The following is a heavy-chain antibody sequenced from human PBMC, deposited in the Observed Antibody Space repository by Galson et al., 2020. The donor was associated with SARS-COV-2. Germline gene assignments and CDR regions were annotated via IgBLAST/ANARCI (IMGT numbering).Heavy chain of an antibody. Sequence: ASETLSLTCTVSGSSITSGDSWGWIRQPPGKGLEWIGTIYGIGSTYYNPSLKSRVTILEDTSKNQFSLNLRSVTAADTAVYYCAREGGPVGDSSLYIWCQGTMVSVSS. J-gene: IGHJ3*02. V-gene: IGHV4-38-2*02. CDR2: IYGIGST. CDR3: AREGGPVGDSSLYI. D-gene: IGHD4-17*01. CDR1: GSSITSGDS.